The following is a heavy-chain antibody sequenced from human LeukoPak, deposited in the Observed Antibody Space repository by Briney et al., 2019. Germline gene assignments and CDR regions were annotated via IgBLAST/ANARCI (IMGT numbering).Heavy chain of an antibody. Sequence: ASVKVSCKASGYTFTGYYMHWVRQAPGQGLEWMGWISAYNGNTNYAQKLQGRVTMTTDTSTSTAYMELRSLRSDDTAVYYCARDRTTWIQLWPRAFDIWGQGTMVTVSS. CDR2: ISAYNGNT. CDR3: ARDRTTWIQLWPRAFDI. CDR1: GYTFTGYY. J-gene: IGHJ3*02. D-gene: IGHD5-18*01. V-gene: IGHV1-18*04.